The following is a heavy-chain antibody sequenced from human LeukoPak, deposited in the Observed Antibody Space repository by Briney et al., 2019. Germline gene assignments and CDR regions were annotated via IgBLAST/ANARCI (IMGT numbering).Heavy chain of an antibody. J-gene: IGHJ6*03. V-gene: IGHV4-30-4*08. CDR1: GGSISSGDYY. CDR2: IYYSGST. Sequence: SETLSLXCTVSGGSISSGDYYWSWIRQPPGKGLEWIGYIYYSGSTYYNPSLKSRVTISVDTSKNQFSLKLSSVTAADTAVYYCARGPTTVTIVYYYYMDVWGKGTTVTVSS. D-gene: IGHD4-11*01. CDR3: ARGPTTVTIVYYYYMDV.